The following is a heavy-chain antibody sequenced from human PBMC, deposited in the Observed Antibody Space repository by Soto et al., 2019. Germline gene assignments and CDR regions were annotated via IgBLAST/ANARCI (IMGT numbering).Heavy chain of an antibody. CDR1: GFTFDDYA. Sequence: SLRLSCAASGFTFDDYAMHWVRQAPGKGLEWVSGISWNSGSIGYADSVKGRFTISRDNAKNSLYLQMNSLRAEDTALYYCAKDMYPYYYGSGSSGPDYWGQGTLVTVSS. D-gene: IGHD3-10*01. CDR2: ISWNSGSI. V-gene: IGHV3-9*01. CDR3: AKDMYPYYYGSGSSGPDY. J-gene: IGHJ4*02.